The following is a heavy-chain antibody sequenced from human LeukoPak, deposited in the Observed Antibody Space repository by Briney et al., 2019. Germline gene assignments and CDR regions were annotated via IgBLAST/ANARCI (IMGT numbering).Heavy chain of an antibody. CDR2: IYYSGST. V-gene: IGHV4-39*07. CDR1: GGSISSSSYY. Sequence: PSETLSLTCTVSGGSISSSSYYWGWIRQPPGKGLEWIGSIYYSGSTYYNPSLKSRVTISVDTSKNQFSLKLSSVTAADTAVYYCARGYYSMADAFDIWGQGTMVTVSS. D-gene: IGHD3-10*01. J-gene: IGHJ3*02. CDR3: ARGYYSMADAFDI.